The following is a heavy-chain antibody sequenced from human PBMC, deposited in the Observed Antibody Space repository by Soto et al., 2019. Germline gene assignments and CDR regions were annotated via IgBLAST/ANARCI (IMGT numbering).Heavy chain of an antibody. Sequence: GGSLRLSCAASGFTVSSNYMSWVRQAPGKGLEWVSVIYSGGSTYYADSVKGRFTISRHNSKNTLYLQMNSLRAEDTALYYCARDSYYGSGTHAFDIWGQGTMVTVSS. CDR3: ARDSYYGSGTHAFDI. CDR1: GFTVSSNY. J-gene: IGHJ3*02. D-gene: IGHD3-10*01. CDR2: IYSGGST. V-gene: IGHV3-53*04.